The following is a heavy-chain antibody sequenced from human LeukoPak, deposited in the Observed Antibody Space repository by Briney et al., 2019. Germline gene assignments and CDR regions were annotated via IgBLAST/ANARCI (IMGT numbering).Heavy chain of an antibody. J-gene: IGHJ4*02. Sequence: LSETLSLTCTVSGGSISSYYWSWIRQPPGKGLEWIGYIYYSGSTNYNPSLKSRVTISVDTSKNQFSLKLSSVTAADTAVYYCARTEGPTDYGDYFDYWGQGTLVTVSS. V-gene: IGHV4-59*01. D-gene: IGHD4-17*01. CDR3: ARTEGPTDYGDYFDY. CDR1: GGSISSYY. CDR2: IYYSGST.